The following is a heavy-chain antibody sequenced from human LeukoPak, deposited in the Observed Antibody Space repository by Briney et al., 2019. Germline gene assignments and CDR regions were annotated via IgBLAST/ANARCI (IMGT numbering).Heavy chain of an antibody. CDR1: GGSISSYY. CDR3: AREVGYNWNDGVYFDY. Sequence: SETLSLTCTVSGGSISSYYWSWIRQPPGKGLEWIGYIYYSGSTNYNPSLKSRVTISVDTSKNQFSLKLSSVTAADTAVYYCAREVGYNWNDGVYFDYWGQGTLVTVSS. D-gene: IGHD1-1*01. J-gene: IGHJ4*02. CDR2: IYYSGST. V-gene: IGHV4-59*01.